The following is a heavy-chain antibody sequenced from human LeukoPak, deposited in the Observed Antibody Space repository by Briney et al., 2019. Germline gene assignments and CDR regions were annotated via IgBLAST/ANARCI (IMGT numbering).Heavy chain of an antibody. CDR2: IRHDGSDK. J-gene: IGHJ3*02. CDR3: AKDLGSGSYACDI. Sequence: PGGSLRLSCAASGFTFNVHWVRQTPGKGLEWVAFIRHDGSDKYYADSVKGRFTISRDNFKNTMYLQMNSLRTEDTAVYYCAKDLGSGSYACDIWGQGTMVTVSS. V-gene: IGHV3-30*02. CDR1: GFTFNV. D-gene: IGHD3-10*01.